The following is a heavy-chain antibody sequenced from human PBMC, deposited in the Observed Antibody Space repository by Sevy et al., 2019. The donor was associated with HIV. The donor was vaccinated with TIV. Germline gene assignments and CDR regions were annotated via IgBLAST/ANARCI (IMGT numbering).Heavy chain of an antibody. CDR3: ARQYYGSGAYYNSFCDN. Sequence: GESLKISCKGSGYKVTSYWIGWVRQMPGKGLEWMGILYPGDSDTRYSPSFEGQVTVSADKSTNIAYLQWSSLKASDSAMYYCARQYYGSGAYYNSFCDNWGQGTLVTVSS. CDR2: LYPGDSDT. J-gene: IGHJ1*01. D-gene: IGHD3-10*01. V-gene: IGHV5-51*01. CDR1: GYKVTSYW.